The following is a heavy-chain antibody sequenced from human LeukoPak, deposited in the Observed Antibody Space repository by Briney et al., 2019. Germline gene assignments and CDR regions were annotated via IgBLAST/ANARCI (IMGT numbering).Heavy chain of an antibody. J-gene: IGHJ4*02. CDR3: ARFRDDYVWGSYRYLGPFDY. V-gene: IGHV5-51*01. CDR1: GYSFTSYW. D-gene: IGHD3-16*02. CDR2: IYPGDSDT. Sequence: GESLKISCKGSGYSFTSYWSGWVRQMPGKGREWMGVIYPGDSDTRYSPSFQAQFTISADTSSSTAYLQWSSLKASDTAMYYCARFRDDYVWGSYRYLGPFDYWGQGTLVTVSS.